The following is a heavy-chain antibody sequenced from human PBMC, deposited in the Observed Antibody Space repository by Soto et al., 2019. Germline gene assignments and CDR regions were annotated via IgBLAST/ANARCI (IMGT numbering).Heavy chain of an antibody. Sequence: AGSLRLSCAASGFIFSDYYMSWVRQAPGKGLEWVSVIYSGGSTYYADSVKGRFTISRDNSKNTLYLQMNSLRAEDTAVYYCARDTDTGGMDVWGQGXTVTV. CDR3: ARDTDTGGMDV. J-gene: IGHJ6*02. V-gene: IGHV3-53*01. D-gene: IGHD5-18*01. CDR2: IYSGGST. CDR1: GFIFSDYY.